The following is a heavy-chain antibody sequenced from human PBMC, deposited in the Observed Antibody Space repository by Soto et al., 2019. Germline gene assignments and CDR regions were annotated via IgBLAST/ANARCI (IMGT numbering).Heavy chain of an antibody. J-gene: IGHJ6*02. D-gene: IGHD6-19*01. CDR2: IIPIFGTA. Sequence: ASVKVSCKASGGTFSSYAISWVRQAPGQGLEWMGGIIPIFGTANYAQKFQGRVTITADESTSTAYMELSSLRSEDTAVYYCARGGGSGWSPITYYYYGMDVWGQGTTVTVSS. CDR1: GGTFSSYA. CDR3: ARGGGSGWSPITYYYYGMDV. V-gene: IGHV1-69*13.